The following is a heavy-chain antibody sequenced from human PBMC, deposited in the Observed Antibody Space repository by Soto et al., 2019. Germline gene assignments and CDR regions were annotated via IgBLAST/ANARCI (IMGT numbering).Heavy chain of an antibody. V-gene: IGHV4-39*01. CDR2: IYYSGST. Sequence: SETLSLTCTVSGGSISSSSYYWGWIRQPPGKGLEWIGSIYYSGSTYYNPSLKSRVTISVDTSKNQFSLKLSSVTAADTAVYYCARQRVGSYQYYFDYWGQGTLVTVSS. D-gene: IGHD1-26*01. CDR1: GGSISSSSYY. J-gene: IGHJ4*02. CDR3: ARQRVGSYQYYFDY.